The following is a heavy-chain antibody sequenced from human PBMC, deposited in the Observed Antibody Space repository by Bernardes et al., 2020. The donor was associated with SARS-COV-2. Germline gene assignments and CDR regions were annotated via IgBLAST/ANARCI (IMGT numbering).Heavy chain of an antibody. D-gene: IGHD2-21*02. Sequence: GGSLRLSCAASGFIFSIYWMSWVRQAPGKGLEWVANIVPDGRRIFYADSVRGRFTVSRDNAKNSLYLQMNSPRVEDAAVYYCARLSNNGDYYFDNWGQGTLVTVSS. V-gene: IGHV3-7*01. CDR1: GFIFSIYW. CDR2: IVPDGRRI. CDR3: ARLSNNGDYYFDN. J-gene: IGHJ4*02.